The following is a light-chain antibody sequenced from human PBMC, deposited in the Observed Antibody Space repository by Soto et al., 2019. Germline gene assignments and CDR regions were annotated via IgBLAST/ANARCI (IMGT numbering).Light chain of an antibody. J-gene: IGKJ1*01. CDR1: QSFGRNY. CDR2: GAS. V-gene: IGKV3-20*01. Sequence: IVLTQSPGTLSLSPGERATLSCRASQSFGRNYLAWYEQKPGQAPRLLIYGASIRATGIPDRFSGSGSGTEFTLTISRLEPEDFAVYYCQQYGKSPGTFGQGTKVDIK. CDR3: QQYGKSPGT.